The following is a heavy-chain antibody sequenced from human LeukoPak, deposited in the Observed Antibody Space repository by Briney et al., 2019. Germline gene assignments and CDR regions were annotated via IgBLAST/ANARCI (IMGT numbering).Heavy chain of an antibody. CDR3: TRDSGTYNWFDP. V-gene: IGHV3-73*01. CDR2: IDKKDKGYATAT. Sequence: GKSLRLSCAASGFTFSGSAIHWVRQSSGKGLEWVGQIDKKDKGYATATAYAASVKGRFTISRDDSINTAYPQMKSLKTEDTALYYCTRDSGTYNWFDPWGQGTLVTVSS. CDR1: GFTFSGSA. J-gene: IGHJ5*02. D-gene: IGHD1-26*01.